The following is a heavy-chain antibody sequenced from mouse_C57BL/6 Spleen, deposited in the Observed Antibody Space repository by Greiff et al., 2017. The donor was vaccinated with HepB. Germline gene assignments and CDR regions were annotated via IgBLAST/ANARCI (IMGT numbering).Heavy chain of an antibody. CDR3: AREEDYGNPRFAY. J-gene: IGHJ3*01. CDR1: GFTFSSYA. CDR2: ISDGGSYT. D-gene: IGHD2-1*01. Sequence: EVKLMESGGGLVKPGGSLKLSCAASGFTFSSYAMSWVRQTPEKRLEWVATISDGGSYTYYPDNVKGRFTISRDNAKNNLYLQMSHLKSEDTAMYYCAREEDYGNPRFAYWGQGTLVTVSA. V-gene: IGHV5-4*01.